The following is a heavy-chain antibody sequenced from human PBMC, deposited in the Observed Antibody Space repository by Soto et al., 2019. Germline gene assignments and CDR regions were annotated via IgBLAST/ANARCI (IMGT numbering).Heavy chain of an antibody. CDR1: GFTVSSHY. Sequence: EVQLVESGGGLVQPGGSLRLSCAASGFTVSSHYMSWVRQAPGKGLEWVSVIYSGGSTYYADSVKGRFTISRDNSKNTLYLQMNSLRAEDTAVYYCARNPIDWLLMPNWFDPWGQGTLVTVSS. J-gene: IGHJ5*02. V-gene: IGHV3-66*01. D-gene: IGHD3-9*01. CDR2: IYSGGST. CDR3: ARNPIDWLLMPNWFDP.